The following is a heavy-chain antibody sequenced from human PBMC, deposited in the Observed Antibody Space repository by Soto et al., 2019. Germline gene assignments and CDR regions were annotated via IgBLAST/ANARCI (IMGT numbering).Heavy chain of an antibody. D-gene: IGHD2-2*01. CDR3: ARVKYGNLRPPTYQFDP. CDR1: GYSFAAYY. Sequence: VASVKVSCKGSGYSFAAYYIHWGRQAPGQGPEWMAWINPDTGATYSAPKFQGRVTVTSDTSISTASMELSNLTSDDTAVYYCARVKYGNLRPPTYQFDPWGQGTLVTVSS. J-gene: IGHJ5*02. CDR2: INPDTGAT. V-gene: IGHV1-2*02.